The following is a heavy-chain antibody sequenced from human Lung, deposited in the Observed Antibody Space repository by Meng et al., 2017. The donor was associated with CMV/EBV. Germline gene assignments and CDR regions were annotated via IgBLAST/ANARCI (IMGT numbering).Heavy chain of an antibody. D-gene: IGHD6-13*01. J-gene: IGHJ6*02. CDR3: ARGHAAGRRVGWAV. CDR1: GGSFSGYY. V-gene: IGHV4-34*01. CDR2: INHSGST. Sequence: GSLRLSCAVYGGSFSGYYWSWIRQPPGKGLEWIGEINHSGSTNYNPSLKSRVTISVDTSKNQFSLKLSSVTAADTAVYYCARGHAAGRRVGWAVWGQGTXVTVSS.